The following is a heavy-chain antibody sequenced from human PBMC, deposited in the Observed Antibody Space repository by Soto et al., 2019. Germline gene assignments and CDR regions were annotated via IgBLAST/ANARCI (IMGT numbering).Heavy chain of an antibody. D-gene: IGHD2-2*01. CDR3: ARDGRAAAIINWFDP. J-gene: IGHJ5*02. CDR2: INPSGGST. CDR1: GYTFTSYF. Sequence: ASVKVSCKASGYTFTSYFIHWVRQAPGQGLEWMGIINPSGGSTSYAQNFQGRVTMTRDTSTSTVYMELSSLRSEDTAVYYCARDGRAAAIINWFDPWGQGTLVTVSS. V-gene: IGHV1-46*01.